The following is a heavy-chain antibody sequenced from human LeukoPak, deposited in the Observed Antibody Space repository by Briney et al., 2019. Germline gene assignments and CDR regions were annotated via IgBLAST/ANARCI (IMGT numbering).Heavy chain of an antibody. CDR3: ARDYTMIRYYFDY. V-gene: IGHV3-21*01. CDR2: ISSSSSYI. CDR1: GFTFSSYS. D-gene: IGHD3-22*01. J-gene: IGHJ4*02. Sequence: PGGSLRLSCAASGFTFSSYSMNWVRQAPGKGLEWVSSISSSSSYIYYADSVKGRFTISRDNAKKSLYLQMNSLRAEDTAVYYCARDYTMIRYYFDYWGQGTLVTVSS.